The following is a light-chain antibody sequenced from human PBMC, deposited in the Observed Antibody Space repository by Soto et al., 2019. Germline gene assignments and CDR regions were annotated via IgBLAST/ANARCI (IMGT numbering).Light chain of an antibody. J-gene: IGKJ5*01. Sequence: DIQMTQSPSSLSASVGDRVTITCRASQSIAGYLSWYQQRPGKAPKFLIYSASSLQRGDPSRFSGSGSGTDFSLTINGLQPEDFATYFCQQSFSVPITFGQGTRLEIK. V-gene: IGKV1-39*01. CDR1: QSIAGY. CDR3: QQSFSVPIT. CDR2: SAS.